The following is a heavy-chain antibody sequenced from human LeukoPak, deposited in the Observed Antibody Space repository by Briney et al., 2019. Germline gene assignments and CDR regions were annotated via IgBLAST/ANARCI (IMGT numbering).Heavy chain of an antibody. D-gene: IGHD3-9*01. CDR3: AKDSHVLRYFDWGFDY. V-gene: IGHV3-11*01. CDR1: GFTFSDYY. J-gene: IGHJ4*02. Sequence: GGSLRLSCAASGFTFSDYYKSWIRQAPGKGLEWVSYISSSGSTIYYADSVKGRFTISRDNAKNSLYLQMNSLRAEDTAVYYCAKDSHVLRYFDWGFDYWGQGTLVTVSS. CDR2: ISSSGSTI.